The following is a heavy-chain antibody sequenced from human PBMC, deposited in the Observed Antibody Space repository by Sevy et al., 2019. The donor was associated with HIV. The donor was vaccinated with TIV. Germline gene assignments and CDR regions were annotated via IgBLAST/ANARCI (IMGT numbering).Heavy chain of an antibody. CDR2: ISAYNGNT. CDR1: GYTFTSYG. J-gene: IGHJ6*02. Sequence: ASVKVSCKASGYTFTSYGISWVRQAPGQGLEWMGWISAYNGNTNYAQKVQGRVTMTTDTSTSTAYMELRSLRSDDMAVYYCASGMYAIPRYYYYGMDVWGQRTTVTVSS. CDR3: ASGMYAIPRYYYYGMDV. D-gene: IGHD2-8*01. V-gene: IGHV1-18*03.